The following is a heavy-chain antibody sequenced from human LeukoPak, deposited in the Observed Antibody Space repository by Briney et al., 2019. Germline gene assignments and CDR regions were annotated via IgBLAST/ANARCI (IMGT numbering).Heavy chain of an antibody. J-gene: IGHJ5*02. Sequence: GASVKVSCKASGYTFTGYYMHWVRQAPGQGLEWMGWINPNSGGTNYAQKFQGWVTMTRDTSISTACMELSRLRSDDTAAYYCARDASEGIAAAGEPRFDPWGQGTLVTVSS. V-gene: IGHV1-2*04. CDR3: ARDASEGIAAAGEPRFDP. D-gene: IGHD6-13*01. CDR1: GYTFTGYY. CDR2: INPNSGGT.